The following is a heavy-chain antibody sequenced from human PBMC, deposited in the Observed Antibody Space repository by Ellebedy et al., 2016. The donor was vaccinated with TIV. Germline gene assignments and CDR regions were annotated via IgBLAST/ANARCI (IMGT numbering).Heavy chain of an antibody. CDR2: IYYSGST. CDR3: ARHGQFDY. J-gene: IGHJ4*02. CDR1: GGSINIKSYY. Sequence: SETLSLXCSVSGGSINIKSYYWGWIRQPPGKGLEWIGAIYYSGSTYYNQSLKSRVTLSVDTSKNQFSLKLRSVTAADTAVYYCARHGQFDYWGQGTLVTVSS. V-gene: IGHV4-39*01.